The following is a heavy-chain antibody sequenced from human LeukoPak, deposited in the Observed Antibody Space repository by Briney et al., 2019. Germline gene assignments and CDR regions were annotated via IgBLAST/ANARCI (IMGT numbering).Heavy chain of an antibody. CDR2: IIPIFGIA. J-gene: IGHJ6*02. V-gene: IGHV1-69*10. Sequence: SVSVSFTASGGTFTINAISRVRHAPAPGHEWMGRIIPIFGIANYSQTFHGSVPFTADKSTSTAYMELSTLRSEDTAVYYCASFTSDIVAVPAAMTGMDVWGQGTTVTVSS. CDR3: ASFTSDIVAVPAAMTGMDV. CDR1: GGTFTINA. D-gene: IGHD2-2*01.